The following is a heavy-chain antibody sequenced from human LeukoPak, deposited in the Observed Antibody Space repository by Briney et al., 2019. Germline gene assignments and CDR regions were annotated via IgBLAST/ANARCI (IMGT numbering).Heavy chain of an antibody. D-gene: IGHD4/OR15-4a*01. J-gene: IGHJ6*02. CDR2: INPSGGST. CDR1: GYTFTSYY. CDR3: ATEQGAASYYYYGMDV. V-gene: IGHV1-46*01. Sequence: ASVKVSCKASGYTFTSYYMHCVRQAPGQGLEWMGIINPSGGSTSYAQKFQGRVTMTRDTSTSTVYMELSSLRSEDTAVYYCATEQGAASYYYYGMDVWGQGTTVTVSS.